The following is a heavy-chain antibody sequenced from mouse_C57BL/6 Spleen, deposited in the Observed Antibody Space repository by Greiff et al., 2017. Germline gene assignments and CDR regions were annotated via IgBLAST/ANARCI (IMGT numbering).Heavy chain of an antibody. D-gene: IGHD1-1*01. V-gene: IGHV1-20*01. Sequence: EVQLQQSGPELVKPGDSVKISCKASGYSFTGYFMNWVLQSHGKSLEWIGRINPYNGDTFYNQKFKGKATLTVDKSSSTAHMELRSLTSEDSAVYYCARGYYGGDYFDYWGQGTTLTVSS. J-gene: IGHJ2*01. CDR3: ARGYYGGDYFDY. CDR1: GYSFTGYF. CDR2: INPYNGDT.